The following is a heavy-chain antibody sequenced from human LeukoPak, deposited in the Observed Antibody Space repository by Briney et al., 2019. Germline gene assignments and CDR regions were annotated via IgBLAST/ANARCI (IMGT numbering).Heavy chain of an antibody. CDR2: IIPIFGTA. CDR3: ARSRYYYYYMDV. J-gene: IGHJ6*03. Sequence: AVKVSCKASGGTFSSYSIIWVGQDPGEGLEWLGGIIPIFGTANYAQKVLGRVTITTAESPSPAYVELSSLRSEDAAVYYCARSRYYYYYMDVWGKGTTVTVSS. V-gene: IGHV1-69*05. CDR1: GGTFSSYS.